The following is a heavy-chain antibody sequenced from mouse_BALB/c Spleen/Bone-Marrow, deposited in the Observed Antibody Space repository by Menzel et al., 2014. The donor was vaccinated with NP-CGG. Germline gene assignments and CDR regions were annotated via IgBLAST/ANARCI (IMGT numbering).Heavy chain of an antibody. V-gene: IGHV5-17*02. D-gene: IGHD4-1*01. Sequence: EVNVVDSGGGLVQPGGSRKLSCAASGFTFSSFGMHWVRQAPEKGLEWVAYISSGSSTIYYADTVKGRFTISRDNPKNTLFLQMTSLRSEDTAMYYCATGTRDYWGQGTTLTVSS. CDR3: ATGTRDY. J-gene: IGHJ2*01. CDR1: GFTFSSFG. CDR2: ISSGSSTI.